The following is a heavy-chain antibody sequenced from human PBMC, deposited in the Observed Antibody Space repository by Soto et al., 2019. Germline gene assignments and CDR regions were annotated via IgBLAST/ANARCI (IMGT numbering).Heavy chain of an antibody. J-gene: IGHJ4*02. CDR1: RVTFVSYG. D-gene: IGHD6-6*01. Sequence: SSVKVSVKASRVTFVSYGIGWVRQSPGQGLEWMGRIIPFLGTTNYAQNFQDRLTVTADTSTNTAFMELSSLRSDDTAVYYCAREGYTSSSIHSFLDSWGQGTLVTVSS. V-gene: IGHV1-69*10. CDR3: AREGYTSSSIHSFLDS. CDR2: IIPFLGTT.